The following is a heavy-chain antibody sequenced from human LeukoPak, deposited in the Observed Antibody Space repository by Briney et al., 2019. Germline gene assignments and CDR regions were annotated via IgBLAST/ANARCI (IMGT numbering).Heavy chain of an antibody. CDR1: GFTFSSYD. Sequence: PGGSLRLSCAASGFTFSSYDMHWVRQATGKGLEWVSAIGTAGDTYYPGSVKGRFTISRENAKNSLYLQMNSLRAEDTAVYYCAKAHGSYWYFDLWGRGTLVTVSS. J-gene: IGHJ2*01. CDR3: AKAHGSYWYFDL. CDR2: IGTAGDT. V-gene: IGHV3-13*01. D-gene: IGHD2-15*01.